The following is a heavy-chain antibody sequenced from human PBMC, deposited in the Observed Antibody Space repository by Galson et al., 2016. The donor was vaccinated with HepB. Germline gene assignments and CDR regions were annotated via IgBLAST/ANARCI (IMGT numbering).Heavy chain of an antibody. CDR1: GFTFSSYS. V-gene: IGHV3-48*02. J-gene: IGHJ6*02. CDR3: ARGNNWNDASPWGHCYYGMDV. Sequence: SLRLSCAASGFTFSSYSMNWVRQAPGKGLEWVSYISSGSSTIFYADSVKGRFTISRDRGKNSLFLQMDSLREEDTAVYYCARGNNWNDASPWGHCYYGMDVWGQGTTVTVSS. CDR2: ISSGSSTI. D-gene: IGHD1-1*01.